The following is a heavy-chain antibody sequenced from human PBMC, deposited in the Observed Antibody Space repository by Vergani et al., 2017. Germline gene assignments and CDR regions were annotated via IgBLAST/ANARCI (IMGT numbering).Heavy chain of an antibody. CDR2: IYPADSDT. V-gene: IGHV5-51*01. Sequence: EVELVQSGPEMRKPGESLTISCQGSEYSFGNYWIGWVRQMPGKGLEWMGIIYPADSDTRYSPSFQGQVTISADKSISTAFLQWDSLKASDTALYYCARHTTYTVSWGQGTLVTVSS. J-gene: IGHJ5*02. CDR1: EYSFGNYW. CDR3: ARHTTYTVS. D-gene: IGHD1-1*01.